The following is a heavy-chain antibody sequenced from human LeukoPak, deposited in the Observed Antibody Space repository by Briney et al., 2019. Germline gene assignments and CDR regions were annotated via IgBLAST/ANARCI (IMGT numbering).Heavy chain of an antibody. CDR2: ISAYNGNT. CDR3: ARDEPGLIDY. Sequence: ASVKVSCKASGYTFTRYGIRWVRQAPGQGLAWMGWISAYNGNTNYAQKLQGRVTMTTDTSTSTAYMELRSLRSDDTAVYYCARDEPGLIDYWGQGTLVTVSS. V-gene: IGHV1-18*01. J-gene: IGHJ4*02. CDR1: GYTFTRYG.